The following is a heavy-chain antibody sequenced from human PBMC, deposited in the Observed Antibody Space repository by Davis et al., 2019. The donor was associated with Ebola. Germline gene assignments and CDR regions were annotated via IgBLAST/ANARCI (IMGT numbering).Heavy chain of an antibody. Sequence: ASVKVSCKASGYTFTGYYMHWVRQAPRQGLEWMGRINPNSGGTNYAQKFQGRVTMTRDTSASTAYMELSSLRSEDTAVYYCARVEYYDSGGAFDIWGQGTMVTVSS. CDR1: GYTFTGYY. CDR3: ARVEYYDSGGAFDI. V-gene: IGHV1-2*06. D-gene: IGHD3-22*01. J-gene: IGHJ3*02. CDR2: INPNSGGT.